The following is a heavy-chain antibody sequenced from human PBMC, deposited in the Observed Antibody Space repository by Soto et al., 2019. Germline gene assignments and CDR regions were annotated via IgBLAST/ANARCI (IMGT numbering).Heavy chain of an antibody. CDR1: GGSISSSSYY. V-gene: IGHV4-31*03. CDR2: IYYSGST. D-gene: IGHD3-10*01. Sequence: SETLSLTCTVSGGSISSSSYYWGWIRQPPGKGLEWIGYIYYSGSTYYNPSLKSRVTISVDTSKNQFSLKLSSVTAADTAVYYCARWFGDNWFDPWGQGTLVTVSS. CDR3: ARWFGDNWFDP. J-gene: IGHJ5*02.